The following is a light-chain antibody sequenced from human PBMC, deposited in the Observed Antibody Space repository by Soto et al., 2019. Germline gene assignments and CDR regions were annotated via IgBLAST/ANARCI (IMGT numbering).Light chain of an antibody. J-gene: IGKJ3*01. V-gene: IGKV1-9*01. Sequence: IQLTQSPSSLSASVGDRVTITCRASQGICSYLAWYQQKPWKAPKLLIYAASTLQSGVPSRFSGSGSGTDFTLTIRSLQPEDFATYYCQQLNSYPPTFGPGTKVDIK. CDR3: QQLNSYPPT. CDR1: QGICSY. CDR2: AAS.